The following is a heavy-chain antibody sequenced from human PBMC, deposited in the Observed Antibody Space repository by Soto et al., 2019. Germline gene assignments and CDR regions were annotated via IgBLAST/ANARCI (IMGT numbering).Heavy chain of an antibody. V-gene: IGHV1-69*06. CDR2: IIPIFGTA. D-gene: IGHD3-3*01. Sequence: GASVKVSCKASGGTFSSYAISWLRQAPGQGLEWMGGIIPIFGTANYAQKFQGRVTITADKSTSTAYMELSSLRSEDTAVYYCARVRALRFLGRPNWFDPWGQGTLVTVSS. CDR3: ARVRALRFLGRPNWFDP. J-gene: IGHJ5*02. CDR1: GGTFSSYA.